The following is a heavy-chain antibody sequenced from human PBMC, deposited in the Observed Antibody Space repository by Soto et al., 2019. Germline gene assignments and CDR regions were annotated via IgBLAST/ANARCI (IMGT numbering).Heavy chain of an antibody. CDR1: GFTFDDYA. CDR3: AKDMAYTVTTAFDI. J-gene: IGHJ3*02. CDR2: ISWNSGSI. Sequence: PGGSLRLSCAASGFTFDDYAMHWVRQAPGKGLEWVSGISWNSGSIGYADSVKGRFTISRDNAKNSLYLQMNSLRAEDTALYYCAKDMAYTVTTAFDIWGQGTMVTVSS. V-gene: IGHV3-9*01. D-gene: IGHD4-17*01.